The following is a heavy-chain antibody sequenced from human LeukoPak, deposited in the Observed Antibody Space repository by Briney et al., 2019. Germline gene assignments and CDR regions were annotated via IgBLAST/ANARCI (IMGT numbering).Heavy chain of an antibody. V-gene: IGHV3-48*01. D-gene: IGHD3-22*01. CDR1: GFTFSTYS. CDR3: ARGSTYYDSSGQVPFDY. J-gene: IGHJ4*02. Sequence: GGSLRLSCAASGFTFSTYSMNWVRQAPGKGLEWVSYISSSSSTIYYADSVKGRFTISRGNAKNSLYLQMNSLRAEDTAVYYCARGSTYYDSSGQVPFDYWGQGTLVTVSS. CDR2: ISSSSSTI.